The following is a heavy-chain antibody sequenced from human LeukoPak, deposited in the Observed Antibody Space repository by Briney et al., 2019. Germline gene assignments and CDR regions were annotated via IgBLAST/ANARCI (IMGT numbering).Heavy chain of an antibody. Sequence: GGSLRLSCAASGFTFSSYWMSRVRQAPGKGLEWVSAISGSGGSTYYADSVKGRFTISRDNSKNTLYLQMNSLRAEDAAVYYCAKDPHDLSAGYDYWGQGTLVTVSS. V-gene: IGHV3-23*01. CDR2: ISGSGGST. D-gene: IGHD5-12*01. CDR1: GFTFSSYW. CDR3: AKDPHDLSAGYDY. J-gene: IGHJ4*02.